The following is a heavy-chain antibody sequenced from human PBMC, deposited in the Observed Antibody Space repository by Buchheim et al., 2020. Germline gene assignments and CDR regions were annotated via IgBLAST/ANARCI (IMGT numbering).Heavy chain of an antibody. Sequence: QVQLVESGGGVVQPERSLRLSCAASGFTFRDYGMHWVRQAPGKGLEWVAVMTHDGTDKYYADSVKGRFTISRDNSKNTLYLQMNSLRAEDTAVYYCAKDRVVLRFLEWLLFDYWGQGTL. CDR3: AKDRVVLRFLEWLLFDY. J-gene: IGHJ4*02. CDR1: GFTFRDYG. D-gene: IGHD3-3*01. V-gene: IGHV3-30*18. CDR2: MTHDGTDK.